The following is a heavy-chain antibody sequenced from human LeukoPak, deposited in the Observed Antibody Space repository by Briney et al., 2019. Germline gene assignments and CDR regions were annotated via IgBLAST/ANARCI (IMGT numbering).Heavy chain of an antibody. D-gene: IGHD5-12*01. J-gene: IGHJ6*02. V-gene: IGHV3-66*01. Sequence: GGSLRLSCAASGFTVSSNYMSWVRQAPGKGLEWVSVIYSGGSTYYADPVKGRFTISRDNSKNTLYLQMNSLRAEDTAVYYCARDLATGYGMDVWGQGTTVTVSS. CDR1: GFTVSSNY. CDR2: IYSGGST. CDR3: ARDLATGYGMDV.